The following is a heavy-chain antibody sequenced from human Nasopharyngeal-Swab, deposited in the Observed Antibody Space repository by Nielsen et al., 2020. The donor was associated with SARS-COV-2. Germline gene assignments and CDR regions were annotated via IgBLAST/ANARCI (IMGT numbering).Heavy chain of an antibody. Sequence: ASVKVSCKASGYTFTSYDISWVRQAPGQGLEWMGWISAYNGNTNYAQKLQGRVTMTTDTSTSTAYMELRSLRSDDTAVYYCARDRTGVIIPYYYYYGMDVWGQGTTVTVSS. J-gene: IGHJ6*02. CDR3: ARDRTGVIIPYYYYYGMDV. CDR1: GYTFTSYD. CDR2: ISAYNGNT. D-gene: IGHD3-10*01. V-gene: IGHV1-18*01.